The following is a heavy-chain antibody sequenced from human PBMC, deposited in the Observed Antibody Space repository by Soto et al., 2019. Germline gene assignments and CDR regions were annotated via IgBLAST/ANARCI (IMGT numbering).Heavy chain of an antibody. V-gene: IGHV6-1*01. D-gene: IGHD1-7*01. CDR2: TYYRSKWYN. CDR1: GDSVSSNSAA. Sequence: SQTLSLTCAISGDSVSSNSAAWNWIRQSPSRGLEWLGRTYYRSKWYNDYAVSVKSRITINPDTSENQFSLRLNSVAPAVTAVDYCAIYLGWNYAFDIWGQGTMVTVSS. CDR3: AIYLGWNYAFDI. J-gene: IGHJ3*02.